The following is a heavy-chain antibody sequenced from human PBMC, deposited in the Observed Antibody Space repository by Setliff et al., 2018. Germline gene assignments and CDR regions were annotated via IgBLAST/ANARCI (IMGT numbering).Heavy chain of an antibody. D-gene: IGHD3-10*01. CDR2: IYTSGST. V-gene: IGHV4-4*07. CDR1: GGSISSYY. CDR3: AREKGNREAPELRGLYYYYMDV. J-gene: IGHJ6*03. Sequence: ASETLSLTCTVSGGSISSYYWSWIRQPAGKGLEWIGRIYTSGSTNYNPSLKSRVTMSVDTSKNQFSLKLSSVTAADTAVYYCAREKGNREAPELRGLYYYYMDVWGKGTTVTVS.